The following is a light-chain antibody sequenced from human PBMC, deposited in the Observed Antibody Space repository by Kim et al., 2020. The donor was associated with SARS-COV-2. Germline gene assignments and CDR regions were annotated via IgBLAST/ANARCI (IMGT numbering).Light chain of an antibody. CDR2: SAS. CDR3: QQYGGSPPYT. CDR1: QSVSTSY. J-gene: IGKJ2*01. V-gene: IGKV3-20*01. Sequence: EIVLTQSPGTLSLSPGESATLSCRASQSVSTSYLAWYQQRPGQAPRLLIHSASRRATGIPDRFTGSGSGTEFTLTISRLEPEDFAMYYCQQYGGSPPYTFGQGTKLEI.